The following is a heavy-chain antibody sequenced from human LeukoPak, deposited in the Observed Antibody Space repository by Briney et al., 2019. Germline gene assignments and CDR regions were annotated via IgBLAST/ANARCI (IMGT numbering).Heavy chain of an antibody. V-gene: IGHV3-23*01. J-gene: IGHJ6*03. D-gene: IGHD3-10*01. CDR2: IFPSGGEI. Sequence: GGSLRLSCAASGFTFSTFAMIWVRQPPGKGLEWVSSIFPSGGEIHYADSVRGRFTISRDNSKSILSLQMNSLRVEDTALYYCAKDGGSGTYVYYYMDVWGKGTMVTVSS. CDR1: GFTFSTFA. CDR3: AKDGGSGTYVYYYMDV.